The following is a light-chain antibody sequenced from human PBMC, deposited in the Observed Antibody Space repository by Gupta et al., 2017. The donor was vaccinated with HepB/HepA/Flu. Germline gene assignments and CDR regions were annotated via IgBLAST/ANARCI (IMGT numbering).Light chain of an antibody. CDR3: SSYTSSSTLVV. CDR2: DVS. Sequence: QPALTHPATGSASPGEPTTISCTGTSSDVGGYNNVSWYQQHPGKAPKLMIYDVSNRPSGVSNRFSGSKSGNTASLTITGLQAEDEADYYCSSYTSSSTLVVFGGGTKLTVL. CDR1: SSDVGGYNN. V-gene: IGLV2-14*03. J-gene: IGLJ2*01.